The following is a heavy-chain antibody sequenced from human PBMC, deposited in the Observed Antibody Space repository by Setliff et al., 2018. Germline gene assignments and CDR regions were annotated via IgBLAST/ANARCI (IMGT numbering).Heavy chain of an antibody. CDR2: IIPILGIA. V-gene: IGHV1-69*10. Sequence: SVKVSCKASGGTFSRYDFSWVRQAPGQGLEWMGGIIPILGIANYAQKFQGRVTITADKSTSTAYMELSSLRSEDTAVYYCARDLKRSGYYDSSGYYYWGQGTLVTVSS. CDR1: GGTFSRYD. J-gene: IGHJ4*02. D-gene: IGHD3-22*01. CDR3: ARDLKRSGYYDSSGYYY.